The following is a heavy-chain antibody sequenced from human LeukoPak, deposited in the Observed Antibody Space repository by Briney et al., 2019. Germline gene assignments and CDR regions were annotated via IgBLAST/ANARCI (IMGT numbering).Heavy chain of an antibody. D-gene: IGHD3-10*01. J-gene: IGHJ4*02. CDR2: TRNKANSYTT. Sequence: GGSLRLSCAASGFTFSDHYMDWVRQAPGKGLEWVGRTRNKANSYTTEYAASVKGRFTISRDDSKNSLYLQMNSLKTEDTAVYYCARSGLVRGVKMDYWGQGTLVTVSS. CDR1: GFTFSDHY. CDR3: ARSGLVRGVKMDY. V-gene: IGHV3-72*01.